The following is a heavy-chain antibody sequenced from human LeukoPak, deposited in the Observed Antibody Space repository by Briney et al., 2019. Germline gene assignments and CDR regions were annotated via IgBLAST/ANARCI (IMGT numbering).Heavy chain of an antibody. D-gene: IGHD3-22*01. V-gene: IGHV4-39*01. Sequence: SETLSLTCTVSGGSISSSSYYWGWIRPPPWKGLEWIGSIYYSGSTYYNPSLKSRVTISVDTSKNQFSLKLSSVTAADTAVYYCARRHYYDSSGYYSGDYWGQGTLVTVSS. CDR1: GGSISSSSYY. CDR3: ARRHYYDSSGYYSGDY. CDR2: IYYSGST. J-gene: IGHJ4*02.